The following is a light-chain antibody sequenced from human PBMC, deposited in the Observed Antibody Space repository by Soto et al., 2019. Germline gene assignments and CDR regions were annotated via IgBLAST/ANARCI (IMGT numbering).Light chain of an antibody. V-gene: IGKV1-39*01. Sequence: DIQMTQSPSSLYASVGDTVTITCRASQSINKYLNWYQQKPGKAPKLLMYAASSLQSGVPSRFSGSGSGTDFTLTISSLQPEDFTTYYCQQSYNTLWTFGQGTKVEIK. CDR3: QQSYNTLWT. CDR1: QSINKY. CDR2: AAS. J-gene: IGKJ1*01.